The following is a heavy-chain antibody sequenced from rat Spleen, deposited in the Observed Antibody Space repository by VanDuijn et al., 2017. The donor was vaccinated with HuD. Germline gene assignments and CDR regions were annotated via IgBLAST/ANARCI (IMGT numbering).Heavy chain of an antibody. CDR3: ARDGSSIAY. V-gene: IGHV3-3*01. CDR2: INSAGST. Sequence: VQLQESGPGLVKPSQSLSLTCSVTGYSITSSYRWNWIRKFPGNKLEWMGYINSAGSTNYNPSLKSRISITRDTSKNQFFLQVNSVTTEDTATYYCARDGSSIAYWGQGTLVTVSS. CDR1: GYSITSSYR. J-gene: IGHJ3*01. D-gene: IGHD5-1*01.